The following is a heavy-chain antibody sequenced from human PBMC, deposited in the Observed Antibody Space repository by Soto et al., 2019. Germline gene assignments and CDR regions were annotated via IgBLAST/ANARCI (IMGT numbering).Heavy chain of an antibody. Sequence: ASVKVSCKASGYTFTDYYIHWVLQAPGQGLEWMGWVNPNSGGTNYAQKFQGWVTMTRDTSISTVYMELSSLKSDDMAVYYCAREGAATANYGMDVWGQGTTVTVSS. CDR2: VNPNSGGT. J-gene: IGHJ6*02. CDR3: AREGAATANYGMDV. CDR1: GYTFTDYY. D-gene: IGHD2-15*01. V-gene: IGHV1-2*04.